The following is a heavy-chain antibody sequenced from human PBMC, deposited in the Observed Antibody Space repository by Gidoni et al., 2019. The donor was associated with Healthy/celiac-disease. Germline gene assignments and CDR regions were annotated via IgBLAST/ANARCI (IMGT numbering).Heavy chain of an antibody. CDR3: ARDLDYYYGMDV. J-gene: IGHJ6*02. CDR1: GGSISSYY. V-gene: IGHV4-59*01. CDR2: IYYSGST. Sequence: QVQLQESGPGLVKPSETLSLTCTVSGGSISSYYWSWIRQPPGKGLEWIGYIYYSGSTHYNPSLKSRVTISVDTSKNQFSLKLSSVTAADTAVYYCARDLDYYYGMDVWGQGTTVTVSS.